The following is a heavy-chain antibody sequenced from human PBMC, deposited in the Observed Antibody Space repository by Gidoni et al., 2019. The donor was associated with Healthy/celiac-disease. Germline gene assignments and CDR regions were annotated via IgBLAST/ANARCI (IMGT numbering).Heavy chain of an antibody. V-gene: IGHV4-31*03. J-gene: IGHJ4*02. Sequence: QVQLQESCPGLVKPSQTLSLTCTVSGRSISSGGYYWSWIRQHPGKGLEWIGYIYYSGSTYYNPSLKSRVTISVDTSKNQFSLKLSSVTAADTAVYYCARAGSYSSGWYGSPLLDYWGQGTLVTVSS. CDR2: IYYSGST. CDR1: GRSISSGGYY. D-gene: IGHD6-19*01. CDR3: ARAGSYSSGWYGSPLLDY.